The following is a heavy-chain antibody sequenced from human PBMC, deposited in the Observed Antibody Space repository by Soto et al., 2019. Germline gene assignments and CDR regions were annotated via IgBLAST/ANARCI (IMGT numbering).Heavy chain of an antibody. J-gene: IGHJ5*02. CDR3: SSRAPERFDP. V-gene: IGHV4-39*01. CDR1: GGSFSSTAYY. D-gene: IGHD1-26*01. Sequence: SETLSLTCTASGGSFSSTAYYWGWHRRAPGKGLEWIGSINSSGSTSSNPSLKRRFTLSVDTSKNQFPLNLTTVTAADTGRYYWSSRAPERFDPWGQGTLVTVSS. CDR2: INSSGST.